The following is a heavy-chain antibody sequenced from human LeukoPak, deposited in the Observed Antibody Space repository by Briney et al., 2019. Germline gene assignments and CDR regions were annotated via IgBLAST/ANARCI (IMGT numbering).Heavy chain of an antibody. Sequence: SETLSLTCTVSGVSISPYYWSWIRQPPGKGLEWIGYIFYSGSTNYNPSLKSRVTISVDTSKNRFSLKLSSVTAADTAVYYCARVVRCWHYYFDYWGQGTLVTVSS. CDR2: IFYSGST. J-gene: IGHJ4*02. CDR1: GVSISPYY. D-gene: IGHD2-2*01. V-gene: IGHV4-59*01. CDR3: ARVVRCWHYYFDY.